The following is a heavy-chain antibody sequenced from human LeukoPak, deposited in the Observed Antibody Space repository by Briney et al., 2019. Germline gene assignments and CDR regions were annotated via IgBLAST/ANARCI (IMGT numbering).Heavy chain of an antibody. J-gene: IGHJ4*02. D-gene: IGHD6-13*01. Sequence: GGSLRLSCAASGFTFSNYAMNWVRQAPGKGLEWVSYISTSSSTIYYADSVKGRFTISRDNAKNSLYLQMNSLRDEDTAVYYCARDYYSITWNGDYWGQGTLVTVSS. CDR1: GFTFSNYA. CDR2: ISTSSSTI. V-gene: IGHV3-48*02. CDR3: ARDYYSITWNGDY.